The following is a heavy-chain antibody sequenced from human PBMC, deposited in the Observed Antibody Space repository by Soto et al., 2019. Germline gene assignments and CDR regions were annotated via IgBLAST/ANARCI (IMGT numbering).Heavy chain of an antibody. CDR2: ITTGGNIT. J-gene: IGHJ4*02. V-gene: IGHV3-23*01. Sequence: VQLLESGGGLVQPGGSLRVSCAASGFTFSSSAMSWVRQAPGKGLEWVSAITTGGNITYYADSVRGRFTISRDNSRNILYLQMNSLRAEDTAVYYCARGYYTNPWYWGQGTLVTVSS. CDR3: ARGYYTNPWY. CDR1: GFTFSSSA. D-gene: IGHD1-26*01.